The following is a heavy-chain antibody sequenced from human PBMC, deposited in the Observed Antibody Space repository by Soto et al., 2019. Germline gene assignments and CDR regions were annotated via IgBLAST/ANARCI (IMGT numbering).Heavy chain of an antibody. Sequence: QITLKESGPTLVKPTQTLTLTCTFSGFSLNTGGLGVGWIRQPPGKALEWLALIYWDDDKRYSPSLKSRLSNTKDTSNNQVVLTMTNMDPVYTATYYCTQSRCGWDCLRSYSSHYYYGMDVWGQGTTVTVSS. CDR2: IYWDDDK. D-gene: IGHD2-21*02. J-gene: IGHJ6*02. CDR3: TQSRCGWDCLRSYSSHYYYGMDV. CDR1: GFSLNTGGLG. V-gene: IGHV2-5*02.